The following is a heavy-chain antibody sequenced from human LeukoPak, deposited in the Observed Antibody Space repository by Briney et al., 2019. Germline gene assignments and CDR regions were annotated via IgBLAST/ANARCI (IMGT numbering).Heavy chain of an antibody. J-gene: IGHJ6*03. CDR3: ARSPVIRPTYYYYYMDV. CDR2: ISAYNGNT. Sequence: VASVKVSCKASGYTFTSYGISWVRQAPGQGLEWMGWISAYNGNTNYAQKLQGRVTMTTDTSTSTAYMELRSLRSDDTAVYYCARSPVIRPTYYYYYMDVWGKGTTVTVSS. V-gene: IGHV1-18*01. CDR1: GYTFTSYG. D-gene: IGHD3-16*02.